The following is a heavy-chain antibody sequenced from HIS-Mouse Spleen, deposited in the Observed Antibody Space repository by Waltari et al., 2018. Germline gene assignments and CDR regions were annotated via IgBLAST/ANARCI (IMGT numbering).Heavy chain of an antibody. CDR1: GFTFSSYR. D-gene: IGHD3-22*01. Sequence: QVQLVESGGGVVQPGRSLRLSCAASGFTFSSYRMHWVRQAPGKGLEWVAVISYDGSNKYYADSVKDRFTISRDNSKNTLYLQMNSLRAEDTAVYYCAKDRLYDSSGYYFDAFDIWGQGTMVTVSS. CDR3: AKDRLYDSSGYYFDAFDI. V-gene: IGHV3-30*18. J-gene: IGHJ3*02. CDR2: ISYDGSNK.